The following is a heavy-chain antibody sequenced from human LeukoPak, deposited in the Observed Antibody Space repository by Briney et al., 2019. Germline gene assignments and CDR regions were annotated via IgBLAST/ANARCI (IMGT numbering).Heavy chain of an antibody. D-gene: IGHD6-19*01. CDR3: AKADWQWLVWVAY. Sequence: GGSLRLSCAASGFTFSSYGMHWVRQAPGKGLEWVAVISYDGSNKYYADSVKGRFTISRDNSKNTLYLQMNSLRAEDTAVYYCAKADWQWLVWVAYWGQGTLVTVSS. V-gene: IGHV3-30*18. CDR1: GFTFSSYG. CDR2: ISYDGSNK. J-gene: IGHJ4*02.